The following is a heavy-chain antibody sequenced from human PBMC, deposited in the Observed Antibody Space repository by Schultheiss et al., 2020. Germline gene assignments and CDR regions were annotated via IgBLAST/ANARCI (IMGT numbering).Heavy chain of an antibody. D-gene: IGHD4-17*01. V-gene: IGHV4-31*03. CDR1: GGSISSGGYY. CDR3: ARDTVPNYYYGMDV. J-gene: IGHJ6*02. Sequence: SETLSLTCTVSGGSISSGGYYWSWIRQHPGKGLEWIGYIYYSGSTYYNPSLKSRVTISVDTSKNQFSLKLSSVTAADTAVYYCARDTVPNYYYGMDVWGQGTTVNVSS. CDR2: IYYSGST.